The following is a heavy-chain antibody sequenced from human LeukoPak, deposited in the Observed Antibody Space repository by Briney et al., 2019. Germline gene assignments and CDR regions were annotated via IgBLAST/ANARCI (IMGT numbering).Heavy chain of an antibody. D-gene: IGHD1-1*01. CDR1: GGSFSGYY. Sequence: SETLSLTCAVYGGSFSGYYWSWIRQPPGKGLEWIGEINHSGSTNYNPSLKSRVTISVDTSKNQFSLKLSSVTAADTAVYYCARSPGAFDIWGQGTMVTVSS. CDR3: ARSPGAFDI. J-gene: IGHJ3*02. V-gene: IGHV4-34*01. CDR2: INHSGST.